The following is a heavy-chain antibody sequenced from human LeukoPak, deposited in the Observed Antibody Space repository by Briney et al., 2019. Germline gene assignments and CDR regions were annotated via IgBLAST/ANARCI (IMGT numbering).Heavy chain of an antibody. V-gene: IGHV4-59*11. CDR1: GGSISSHY. Sequence: SETLSLTCTVSGGSISSHYWSWIRQPPGKGLEWIGYIYYSGSTNYNPSLKSRVTISVDTSKNQFSLKLSSVTAADTAVYYCARVVGRNYYYYYMDVWGKGTTVTVSS. D-gene: IGHD2-15*01. CDR2: IYYSGST. J-gene: IGHJ6*03. CDR3: ARVVGRNYYYYYMDV.